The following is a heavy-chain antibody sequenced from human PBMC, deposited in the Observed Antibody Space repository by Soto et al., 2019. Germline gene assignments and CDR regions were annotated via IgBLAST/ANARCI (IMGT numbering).Heavy chain of an antibody. V-gene: IGHV3-9*01. Sequence: GGSLRLSCAASGFTFDDYAMHWVRQAPGKGLEWVSGISWNSGSIGYADSVKGRFTISRDNAKNSLYLQMNSLTAGDTALYYCAKGQHYDFWSGYPDYWGQGTLVTVSS. D-gene: IGHD3-3*01. CDR3: AKGQHYDFWSGYPDY. CDR2: ISWNSGSI. CDR1: GFTFDDYA. J-gene: IGHJ4*02.